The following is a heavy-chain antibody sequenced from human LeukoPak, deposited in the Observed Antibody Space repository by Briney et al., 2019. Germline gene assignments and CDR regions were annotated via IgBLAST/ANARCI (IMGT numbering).Heavy chain of an antibody. J-gene: IGHJ4*02. Sequence: GGSLRLSCAASGFTFSSSAMSWVRQAPGKGLEWVSAISGSGYSTYYADSVKGRFTISRDNSKNTLYLQMNSLRAEDTALYFCAQWSRYFDYWGQGTLVTVSS. CDR2: ISGSGYST. CDR3: AQWSRYFDY. CDR1: GFTFSSSA. D-gene: IGHD1-26*01. V-gene: IGHV3-23*01.